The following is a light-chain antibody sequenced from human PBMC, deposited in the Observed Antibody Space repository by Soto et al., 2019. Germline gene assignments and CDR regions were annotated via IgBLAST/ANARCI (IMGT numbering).Light chain of an antibody. CDR1: QSVSSSY. CDR2: GAS. J-gene: IGKJ2*01. V-gene: IGKV3-20*01. Sequence: EIVLTQSPGTLSLSPGERATFSCRASQSVSSSYLAWYQQKPGQAPRLLSYGASSRGTGITDRFSGSCAGTEFGLIISRLEPQDSSFYYCRQYSSSPGHTCGQGTKLEIK. CDR3: RQYSSSPGHT.